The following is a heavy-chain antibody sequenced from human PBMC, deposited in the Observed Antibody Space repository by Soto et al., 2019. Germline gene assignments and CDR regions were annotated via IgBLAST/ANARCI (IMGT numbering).Heavy chain of an antibody. Sequence: PADTLSLTCAVGGGSFSGYYWSWIRQPPGKGLEWIGEINHSGSTNYNPSLKSRVTISVDTSKNQFSLKLSSVTAADTAVYYCASSSRYCSGGSCYLHYGMDVWGQGTTVT. D-gene: IGHD2-15*01. CDR2: INHSGST. J-gene: IGHJ6*02. V-gene: IGHV4-34*01. CDR3: ASSSRYCSGGSCYLHYGMDV. CDR1: GGSFSGYY.